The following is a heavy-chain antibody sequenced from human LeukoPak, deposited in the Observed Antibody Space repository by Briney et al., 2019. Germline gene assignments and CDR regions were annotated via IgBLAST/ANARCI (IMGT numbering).Heavy chain of an antibody. CDR2: INYSGST. J-gene: IGHJ4*02. Sequence: TSETLSLTCTVSSGSIRSSSYYWGWIRQPPGKGLEWIGSINYSGSTYYNPSLKSRVAIAVDTSKNQFSLNLSSVTATDTAVYYRARHWAAGDFDYWGQGTLVTVSS. D-gene: IGHD6-13*01. V-gene: IGHV4-39*01. CDR1: SGSIRSSSYY. CDR3: ARHWAAGDFDY.